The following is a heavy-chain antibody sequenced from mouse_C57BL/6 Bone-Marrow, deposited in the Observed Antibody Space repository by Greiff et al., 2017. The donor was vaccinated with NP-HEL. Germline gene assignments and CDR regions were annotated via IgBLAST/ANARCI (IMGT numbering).Heavy chain of an antibody. D-gene: IGHD1-1*01. CDR2: ISYDGSN. CDR3: ARVITTVVARRYFDV. J-gene: IGHJ1*03. Sequence: DVKLQESGPGLVKPSQSLSLTCSVTGYSITSGYYWNWIRQFPGNKLEWMGYISYDGSNNYNPSLKNRISITRDTSKNQFFLKLNSVTTEDTATYYCARVITTVVARRYFDVWGTGTTVTVSS. CDR1: GYSITSGYY. V-gene: IGHV3-6*01.